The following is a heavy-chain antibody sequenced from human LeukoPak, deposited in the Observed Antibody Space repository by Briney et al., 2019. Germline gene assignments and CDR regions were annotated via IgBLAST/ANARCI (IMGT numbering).Heavy chain of an antibody. CDR2: IYPDDSET. CDR1: GYRFTTVY. Sequence: RGESLKISCKASGYRFTTVYIGWVRPMPGKGLGWMGIIYPDDSETNYSPSFQGQVSMSVDKSITTAYLQWSSLKASDTAIYYCARQAYGSHFDAFDIWGQGTMVTVSS. D-gene: IGHD3-22*01. V-gene: IGHV5-51*01. J-gene: IGHJ3*02. CDR3: ARQAYGSHFDAFDI.